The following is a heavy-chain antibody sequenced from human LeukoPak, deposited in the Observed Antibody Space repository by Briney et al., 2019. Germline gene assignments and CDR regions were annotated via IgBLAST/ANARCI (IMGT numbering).Heavy chain of an antibody. CDR1: GFTFSSYA. D-gene: IGHD2-2*01. Sequence: GGSLRLSCAASGFTFSSYAMHWVRQAPGKGLEWVAVISYDESDKYYADSVKGRFTVSRDNSKNMLYLQMNSLRAEDTAVYYCARDFRYGDSTSCYEFDYWGQGTLVTVS. J-gene: IGHJ4*02. V-gene: IGHV3-30-3*01. CDR3: ARDFRYGDSTSCYEFDY. CDR2: ISYDESDK.